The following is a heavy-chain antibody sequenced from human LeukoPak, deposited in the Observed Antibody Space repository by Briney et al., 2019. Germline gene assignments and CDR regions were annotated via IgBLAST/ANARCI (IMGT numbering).Heavy chain of an antibody. J-gene: IGHJ4*02. V-gene: IGHV3-30*02. CDR3: AKESPAYCGGDCYNDY. Sequence: GGSLRLSCAASGFTFSSYGMHWVRQAPGKGLEWVAFIRYDGSNKYYADSVKGRFTISRDNSKNTLYLQMNSLRAEDTAVYYCAKESPAYCGGDCYNDYWGQGTLVTVSS. CDR1: GFTFSSYG. CDR2: IRYDGSNK. D-gene: IGHD2-21*02.